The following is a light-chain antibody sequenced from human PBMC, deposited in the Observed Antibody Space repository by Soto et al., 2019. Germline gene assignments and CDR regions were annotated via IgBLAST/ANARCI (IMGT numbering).Light chain of an antibody. CDR3: HQSYSTLMYT. J-gene: IGKJ2*01. CDR1: QSISSY. V-gene: IGKV1-39*01. CDR2: AAS. Sequence: DIQMTQSPSSLSASVGDRVTITCRASQSISSYLNWYQQKPGKAPKLLIYAASSLQSGDPSRFSGSGSGTDFTLTISSLQPEDFATYYCHQSYSTLMYTFGQGTKLEIK.